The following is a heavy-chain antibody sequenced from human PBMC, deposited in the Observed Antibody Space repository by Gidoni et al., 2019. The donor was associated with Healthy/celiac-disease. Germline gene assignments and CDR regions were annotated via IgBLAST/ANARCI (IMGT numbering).Heavy chain of an antibody. D-gene: IGHD2-15*01. CDR1: GFTFSSYA. J-gene: IGHJ6*02. CDR2: ISGSGGST. V-gene: IGHV3-23*01. Sequence: EVQLLESGGGLVQPGGSLRLSWAASGFTFSSYAMSGVRQAPGKGLEWVSAISGSGGSTYYADSVKGRFTISRDNSKNTLYLQMNSLRAEDTAVYYCAKAPSAVVTPNYYYYYGMDVWGQGTTVTVSS. CDR3: AKAPSAVVTPNYYYYYGMDV.